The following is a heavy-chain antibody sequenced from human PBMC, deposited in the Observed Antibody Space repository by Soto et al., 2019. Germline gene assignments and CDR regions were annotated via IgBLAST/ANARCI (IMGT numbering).Heavy chain of an antibody. Sequence: PGGSLRLSXAASGFTFSSYGMHWVRQAPGKGLGWVAVIWYDGSNKYYADSVKGRFTISRDNSKNTLYLQMNSLRAEDTAVYYCARDREDQLLFYYYYYGMDVWGQGTTVTVSS. CDR2: IWYDGSNK. CDR1: GFTFSSYG. D-gene: IGHD2-2*01. V-gene: IGHV3-33*01. CDR3: ARDREDQLLFYYYYYGMDV. J-gene: IGHJ6*02.